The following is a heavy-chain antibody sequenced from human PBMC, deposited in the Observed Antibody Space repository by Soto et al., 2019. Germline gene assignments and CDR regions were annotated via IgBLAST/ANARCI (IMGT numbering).Heavy chain of an antibody. Sequence: QVHLVQSGAEVKKPGASVKVSCKTSGYTFTNFGINWVRQAPGQGLEWMGWITAFNGNTNYGQKFQGRVTMTTDTSTSTGYVERRNLRSDDTAVYYCARDLGGVEVPGVTRADVWGQGTTVIVSS. CDR2: ITAFNGNT. J-gene: IGHJ6*02. V-gene: IGHV1-18*01. D-gene: IGHD2-15*01. CDR1: GYTFTNFG. CDR3: ARDLGGVEVPGVTRADV.